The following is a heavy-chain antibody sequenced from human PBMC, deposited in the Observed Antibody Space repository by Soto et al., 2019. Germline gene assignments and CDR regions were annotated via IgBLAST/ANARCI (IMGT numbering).Heavy chain of an antibody. CDR1: GGTFSNYA. CDR3: ATGGERDYYEHSGWR. J-gene: IGHJ1*01. CDR2: IIPIFGTV. Sequence: QVQLVQSGAEVKKPGSSVKVSCKASGGTFSNYALDWVRQAPGQGLEWMGGIIPIFGTVRHAQNFQGRVTITADESTATADMELRSLRYADTAMSYCATGGERDYYEHSGWRWGQGTLVTVSS. V-gene: IGHV1-69*12. D-gene: IGHD3-22*01.